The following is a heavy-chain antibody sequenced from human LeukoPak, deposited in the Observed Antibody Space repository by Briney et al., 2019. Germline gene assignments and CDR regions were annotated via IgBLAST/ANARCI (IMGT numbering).Heavy chain of an antibody. CDR1: GGSISSGGYS. CDR2: IYHGGST. CDR3: ARGRATLDY. Sequence: SQTLSLTCAVSGGSISSGGYSWSWIRQPPGKGLEWIGYIYHGGSTYYNPSLKSRVTISVDRSKNQFSLKLSSVTAADTAVYYCARGRATLDYWGQGTLVTVSS. V-gene: IGHV4-30-2*01. J-gene: IGHJ4*02.